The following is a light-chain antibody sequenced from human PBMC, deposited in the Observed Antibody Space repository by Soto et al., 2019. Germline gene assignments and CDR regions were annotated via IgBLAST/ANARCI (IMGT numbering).Light chain of an antibody. Sequence: DVVMTQSPLSLPVTLGQPASISCRSNQSLVHSDGIAYFSWFQQRPGRSPRRLIYKVSNRDSGVPDRFSGSGSGTDFTLKISRVEAEDVGLYYCMQATHWPYTFGQGTKLEIK. CDR3: MQATHWPYT. CDR2: KVS. J-gene: IGKJ2*01. CDR1: QSLVHSDGIAY. V-gene: IGKV2-30*02.